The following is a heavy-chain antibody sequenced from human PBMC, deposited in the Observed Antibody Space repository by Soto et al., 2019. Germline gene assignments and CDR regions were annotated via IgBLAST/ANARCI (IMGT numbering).Heavy chain of an antibody. CDR1: GFTFDDYA. CDR2: ISWNSGSI. J-gene: IGHJ4*02. CDR3: AKPYYYGSGSYYYFDY. V-gene: IGHV3-9*01. Sequence: GGSLRLSCAASGFTFDDYAMHWVRQSPGKGLEWVSVISWNSGSIGYADSVKCRFTISRDNAKNSLYLQMNSLRAEEKALYYCAKPYYYGSGSYYYFDYWGQGTLVTVSS. D-gene: IGHD3-10*01.